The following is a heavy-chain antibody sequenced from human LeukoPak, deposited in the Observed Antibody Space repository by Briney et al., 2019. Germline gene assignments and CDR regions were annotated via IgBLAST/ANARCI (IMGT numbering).Heavy chain of an antibody. D-gene: IGHD2-15*01. Sequence: GGSLRLSCAASRYTVSSNYMSWVRQAPGKGLEWVSVIYSGGNTYYADSVKGRFTISRDNSKNTLYLQMNSLRAEDTADYYCASGYCSGGHCYSVYFQHWGQGTLVTVSS. V-gene: IGHV3-53*01. CDR1: RYTVSSNY. J-gene: IGHJ1*01. CDR2: IYSGGNT. CDR3: ASGYCSGGHCYSVYFQH.